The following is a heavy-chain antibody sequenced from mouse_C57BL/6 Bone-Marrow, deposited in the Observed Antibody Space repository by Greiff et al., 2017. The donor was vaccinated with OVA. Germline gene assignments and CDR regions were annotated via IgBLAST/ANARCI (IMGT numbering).Heavy chain of an antibody. CDR1: GFTLTSYG. CDR2: IWGDSST. V-gene: IGHV2-3*01. CDR3: AKGSNVRHYDAMDY. D-gene: IGHD1-1*01. Sequence: QVQLKESGPGLVAPSQSLSISCTVSGFTLTSYGVSWVRQPPGKGLEWLGVIWGDSSTNYHSALFSRLSTRTDNSKSQVSLKLIRLRTDDTAAYYCAKGSNVRHYDAMDYWGQGTSVTVSS. J-gene: IGHJ4*01.